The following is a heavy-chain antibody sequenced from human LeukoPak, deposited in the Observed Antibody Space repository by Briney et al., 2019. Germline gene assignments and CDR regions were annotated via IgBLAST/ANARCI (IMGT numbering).Heavy chain of an antibody. CDR3: AREGDSRWGELSP. D-gene: IGHD3-16*02. CDR1: GFTFSTYA. V-gene: IGHV3-33*08. Sequence: GRSLRLSCAASGFTFSTYAIHWVRQAPGKGLEWVAFIWSDGSEQYYAACVKGLFITSRDNPKSTSNLQLSGLRAEDTVVYYCAREGDSRWGELSPWGQGTLVTVSS. CDR2: IWSDGSEQ. J-gene: IGHJ1*01.